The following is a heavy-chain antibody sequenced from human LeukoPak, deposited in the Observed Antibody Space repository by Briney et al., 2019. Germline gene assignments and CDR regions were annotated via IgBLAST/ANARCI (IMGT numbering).Heavy chain of an antibody. V-gene: IGHV3-74*01. CDR2: LNGDGITT. CDR3: ARDRHYGTDV. J-gene: IGHJ6*02. CDR1: GFTLSSYW. Sequence: GGSLRLSCAASGFTLSSYWMHWVRQVPGKGLVWVSRLNGDGITTTYADSVKGRFTISRDNVKNTLYLQMNSLRAEDTAVYFCARDRHYGTDVWGQGTTVTVSS.